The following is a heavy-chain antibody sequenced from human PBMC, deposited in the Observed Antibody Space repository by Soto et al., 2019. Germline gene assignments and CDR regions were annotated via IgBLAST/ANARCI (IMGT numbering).Heavy chain of an antibody. CDR2: IWYDGSNK. CDR1: GFTFSSYG. D-gene: IGHD2-2*01. CDR3: AREDIVVVPAASSAFDI. Sequence: HPGGSLGLSCAASGFTFSSYGMHWVRQAPGKGLEWVAVIWYDGSNKYYADSVKGRFTISRDNSKNTLYLQMNSLRAEDTAVYYCAREDIVVVPAASSAFDIWGQGTMVTVSS. V-gene: IGHV3-33*01. J-gene: IGHJ3*02.